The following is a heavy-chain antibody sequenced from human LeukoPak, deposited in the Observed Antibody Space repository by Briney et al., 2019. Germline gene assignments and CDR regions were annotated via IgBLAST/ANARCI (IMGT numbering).Heavy chain of an antibody. D-gene: IGHD3-22*01. Sequence: GGSLRLSCAASGFTFSTYWMHWVRQAPGKGLVWVSRINSDGSSTNYADSVEGRFTISRDNAKNTLYLQMNSLRAEDTAVYYCAKGGGTYYYDSSGYSPSYWGQGTLVTVSS. V-gene: IGHV3-74*01. CDR1: GFTFSTYW. CDR3: AKGGGTYYYDSSGYSPSY. CDR2: INSDGSST. J-gene: IGHJ4*02.